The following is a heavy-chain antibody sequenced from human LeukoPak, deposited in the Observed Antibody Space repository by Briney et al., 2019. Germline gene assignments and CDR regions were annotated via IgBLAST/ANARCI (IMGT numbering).Heavy chain of an antibody. Sequence: QPGGSLRLHCAASGFTFSSYAMSWVRQAPGKGLEWVSAISGSGGYTYYADSVRGWFTISRDSSENTLYLQMNSRRAEDTAVYYCAKDAYSYGISDLDYWGQGTLDTVSS. CDR3: AKDAYSYGISDLDY. V-gene: IGHV3-23*01. CDR1: GFTFSSYA. J-gene: IGHJ4*02. CDR2: ISGSGGYT. D-gene: IGHD5-18*01.